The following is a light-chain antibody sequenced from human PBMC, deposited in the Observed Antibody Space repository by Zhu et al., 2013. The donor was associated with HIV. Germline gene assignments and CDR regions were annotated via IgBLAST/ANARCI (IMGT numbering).Light chain of an antibody. CDR1: PSASTSY. Sequence: EIVLTQSPGTLSLSPGESATLSCRASPSASTSYFAWYQVKPGQPPRLLITGSSNRATGIPDRFSGSGSGTDFTLTISGLEPEDFAVYHCQQYGNSPRTFGQGTKVEIK. CDR2: GSS. J-gene: IGKJ1*01. CDR3: QQYGNSPRT. V-gene: IGKV3-20*01.